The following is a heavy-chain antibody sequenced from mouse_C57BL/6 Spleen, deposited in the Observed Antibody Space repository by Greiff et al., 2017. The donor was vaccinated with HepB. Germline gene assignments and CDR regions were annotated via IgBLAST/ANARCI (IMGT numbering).Heavy chain of an antibody. Sequence: VKLVESGAELVKPGASVKISCKASGYAFSSYWMNWVKQRPGKGLEWIGQIYPGDGDTNYNGKFKGKATLTADKSSSTAYMQLSSLTSEDSAVYFCARGNYGSRFDYWGQGTTLTVSS. CDR3: ARGNYGSRFDY. V-gene: IGHV1-80*01. J-gene: IGHJ2*01. D-gene: IGHD1-1*01. CDR1: GYAFSSYW. CDR2: IYPGDGDT.